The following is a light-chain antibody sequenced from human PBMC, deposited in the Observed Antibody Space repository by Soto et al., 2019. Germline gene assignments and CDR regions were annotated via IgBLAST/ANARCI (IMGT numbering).Light chain of an antibody. CDR2: EAS. J-gene: IGKJ5*01. V-gene: IGKV1-9*01. Sequence: DIQMTQSPSFLSASVGDRVTITCRASQSIAGSLAWYQQKPGKAPKLMIYEASTLQSGVPSRFSGSGSGTEFTLTISGLLPEDFATYHCQQLNTLPFTFGQGTRLEIK. CDR3: QQLNTLPFT. CDR1: QSIAGS.